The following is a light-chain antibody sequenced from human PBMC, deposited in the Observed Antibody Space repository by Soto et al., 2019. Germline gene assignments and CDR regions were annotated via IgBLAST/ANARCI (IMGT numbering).Light chain of an antibody. CDR1: QSISSY. V-gene: IGKV1-39*01. CDR3: QQSYSTPFT. Sequence: DIQMTQSPSSLSASVGDRVTITCRASQSISSYLNWYHQKPGKAPKLLIYAASSLQSGVTSSFSGSGSGTDFTLTISSLQHVYFATYYCQQSYSTPFTFGPGTKVDI. J-gene: IGKJ3*01. CDR2: AAS.